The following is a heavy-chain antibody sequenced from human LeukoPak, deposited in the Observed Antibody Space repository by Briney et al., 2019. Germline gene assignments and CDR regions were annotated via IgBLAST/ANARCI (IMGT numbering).Heavy chain of an antibody. D-gene: IGHD5-12*01. Sequence: PSEALSLTCTVSGGSISSSSYYWGWIRQPRGKGLEWIGEINHSGSTNYNPSLKSRVTVSVDTSKNQFSLKLTSVIAADTAVYYCARARGTVAIDYWGQGTLVTVSS. CDR3: ARARGTVAIDY. CDR1: GGSISSSSYY. CDR2: INHSGST. V-gene: IGHV4-39*07. J-gene: IGHJ4*02.